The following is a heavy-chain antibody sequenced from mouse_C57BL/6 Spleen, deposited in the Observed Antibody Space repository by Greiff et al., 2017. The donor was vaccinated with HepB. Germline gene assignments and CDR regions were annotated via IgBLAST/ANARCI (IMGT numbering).Heavy chain of an antibody. CDR3: AREGDYDGRGRNYYAMDY. V-gene: IGHV1-82*01. D-gene: IGHD1-1*01. CDR1: GYAFSSSW. Sequence: VQLQQSGPELVKPGASVKISCKASGYAFSSSWMNWVKQRPGKGLEWIGRIYPGDGDTNYNGKFKGKATLTADKSSSTAYMQLSSLTSEDSAVYFCAREGDYDGRGRNYYAMDYWGQGTSVTVSS. J-gene: IGHJ4*01. CDR2: IYPGDGDT.